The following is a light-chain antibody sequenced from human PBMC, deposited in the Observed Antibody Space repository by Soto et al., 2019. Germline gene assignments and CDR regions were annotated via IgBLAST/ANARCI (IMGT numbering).Light chain of an antibody. CDR3: QQYNNWPVT. V-gene: IGKV3D-15*01. CDR2: GAS. CDR1: QIINSD. J-gene: IGKJ4*01. Sequence: EIVMAELPCPLLVSPGETTRLSCRASQIINSDVAWYQQKVGQTPRLLIHGASTRATGIAARFSGSGSGTEFTLAISGLQSEDFATYCCQQYNNWPVTFGGGTKVDIK.